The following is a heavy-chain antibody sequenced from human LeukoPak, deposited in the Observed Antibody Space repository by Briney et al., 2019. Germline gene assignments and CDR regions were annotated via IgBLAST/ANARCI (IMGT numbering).Heavy chain of an antibody. CDR1: GGSISSGGYS. D-gene: IGHD3-10*01. V-gene: IGHV4-30-2*01. Sequence: PSETLSLTCALPGGSISSGGYSWSWIRHPPGKGLEWIGYIYHSGSPYSNPSLKSRVTISVDRSKNHFSLKLSALTAAATAVLYCARGGYGSGSYYIPYFDYWGEGTLVTVSS. J-gene: IGHJ4*02. CDR2: IYHSGSP. CDR3: ARGGYGSGSYYIPYFDY.